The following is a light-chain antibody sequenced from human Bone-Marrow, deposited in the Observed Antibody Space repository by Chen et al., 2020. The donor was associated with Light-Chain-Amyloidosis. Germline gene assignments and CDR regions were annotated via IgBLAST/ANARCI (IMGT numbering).Light chain of an antibody. CDR3: QQYNNLPLT. CDR2: DAS. Sequence: DLQMTHSLSSLSLSIGDRVTITCQASQDISHYLNWYQQKPGKAPKHLIYDASNLETGVPSRFSGSGFGTDFTFTISSLLPEDNATYYCQQYNNLPLTFGGGTKVEIK. CDR1: QDISHY. V-gene: IGKV1-33*01. J-gene: IGKJ4*01.